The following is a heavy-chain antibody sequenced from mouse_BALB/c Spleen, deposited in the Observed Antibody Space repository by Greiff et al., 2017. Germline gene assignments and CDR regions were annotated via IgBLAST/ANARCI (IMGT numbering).Heavy chain of an antibody. J-gene: IGHJ4*01. Sequence: EVQGVESGGGLVKPGGSLKLSCAASGFTFSSFGMHWVRQAPEKGLEWVAYISSGSSTIYYADTVKGRFTISRDNPKNTLFLQMTSLRSEDTAMYYCARRSLTGEGAMDYWGQGTSVTVSS. V-gene: IGHV5-17*02. D-gene: IGHD4-1*01. CDR2: ISSGSSTI. CDR3: ARRSLTGEGAMDY. CDR1: GFTFSSFG.